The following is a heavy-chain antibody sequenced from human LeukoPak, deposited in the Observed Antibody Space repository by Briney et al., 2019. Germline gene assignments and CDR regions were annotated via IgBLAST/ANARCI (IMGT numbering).Heavy chain of an antibody. CDR1: GFTFSSYA. Sequence: PGGSLRLSCAASGFTFSSYAMSWVRQAPGKGLEWVSYINNSSSIIYYADSVKGRFTISRDNAKNSVYLQMNSLRAEDTAVYYCARPDIWGQGTMVTVSS. CDR3: ARPDI. CDR2: INNSSSII. D-gene: IGHD1-14*01. V-gene: IGHV3-48*01. J-gene: IGHJ3*02.